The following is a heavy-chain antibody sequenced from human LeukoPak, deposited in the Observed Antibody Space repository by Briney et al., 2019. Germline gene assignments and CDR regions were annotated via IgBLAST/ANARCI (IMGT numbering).Heavy chain of an antibody. D-gene: IGHD4-17*01. CDR3: AKDRVYDYGKYYFDY. CDR2: ISGSGGST. V-gene: IGHV3-23*01. Sequence: PGGSLRLSCAASGFTFSSYAMSWVRQAPGKGLEWVSAISGSGGSTYYADSVKGRFTISRDNSKNTLYLQMNSLRAEDTAVYYCAKDRVYDYGKYYFDYWGQGTLVTVSS. CDR1: GFTFSSYA. J-gene: IGHJ4*02.